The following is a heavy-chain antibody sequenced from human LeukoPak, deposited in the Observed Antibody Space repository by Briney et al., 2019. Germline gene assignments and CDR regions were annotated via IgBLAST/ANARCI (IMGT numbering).Heavy chain of an antibody. CDR1: GFTFRNYW. Sequence: GGSLRLSCAASGFTFRNYWKHWVRQAPGKGLLWVSRVKADGSFTDYADSVKGRFTISRDNAKNTLYLQMYSLRAEDTAAYYCVRDGDDYNFDYWGQGSLVTVSS. J-gene: IGHJ4*02. V-gene: IGHV3-74*01. CDR2: VKADGSFT. CDR3: VRDGDDYNFDY. D-gene: IGHD5-24*01.